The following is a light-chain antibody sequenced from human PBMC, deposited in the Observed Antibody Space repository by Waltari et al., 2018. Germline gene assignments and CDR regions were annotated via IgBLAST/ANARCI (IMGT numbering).Light chain of an antibody. CDR2: EVS. J-gene: IGLJ1*01. Sequence: QSALTQPASVSGSPGQSTTISCTGTSSDVGSYNLVSWYQQFPGKDPQLMIFEVSKRPSGVSYRFSGSKSGNTASLTISAPQTEDEADYYCCSYAGSLTPCVFGTGTRVTV. CDR3: CSYAGSLTPCV. CDR1: SSDVGSYNL. V-gene: IGLV2-23*02.